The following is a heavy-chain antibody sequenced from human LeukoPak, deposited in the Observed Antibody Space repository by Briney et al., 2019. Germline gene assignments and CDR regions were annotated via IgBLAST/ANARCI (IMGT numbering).Heavy chain of an antibody. CDR1: GFTFSNAW. J-gene: IGHJ6*04. CDR3: TACYGSGSYHYYGMDV. V-gene: IGHV3-15*01. CDR2: IKSKTDGGTT. D-gene: IGHD3-10*01. Sequence: KPGGSLRLSCAASGFTFSNAWMSWVRQAPGKGLEWVGRIKSKTDGGTTDYAAPVKGRFTISRDDSKNTLYLLMNSLKTEDTAVYYCTACYGSGSYHYYGMDVWGKGTTVTVSS.